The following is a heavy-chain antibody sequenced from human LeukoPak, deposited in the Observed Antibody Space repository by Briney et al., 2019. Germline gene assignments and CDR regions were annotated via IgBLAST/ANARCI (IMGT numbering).Heavy chain of an antibody. Sequence: GGSLRLSCAASGFTFSSYSMNWVRQAPGKGLEWVSSITRSNYIYYADSVKGRFTISRDNAKNSLYLQMNSLRAEDTAVYYCAGNITIYAFDIWGQGTMVTVSS. CDR2: ITRSNYI. D-gene: IGHD3-9*01. CDR3: AGNITIYAFDI. V-gene: IGHV3-21*06. CDR1: GFTFSSYS. J-gene: IGHJ3*02.